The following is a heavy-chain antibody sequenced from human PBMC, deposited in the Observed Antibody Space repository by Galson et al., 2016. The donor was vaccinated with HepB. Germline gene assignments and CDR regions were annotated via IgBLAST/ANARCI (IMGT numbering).Heavy chain of an antibody. J-gene: IGHJ4*02. CDR1: GGSFSGYY. Sequence: SETLSLTCAVYGGSFSGYYWSWIRQPPGKGLEWIGEINHSGNTNYNPSLKSRVTISVDTSKNQFSLKLSSVTAADTAVYYCARRRQWLVRRFLDYWGQGSLVTVSS. CDR3: ARRRQWLVRRFLDY. CDR2: INHSGNT. V-gene: IGHV4-34*01. D-gene: IGHD6-19*01.